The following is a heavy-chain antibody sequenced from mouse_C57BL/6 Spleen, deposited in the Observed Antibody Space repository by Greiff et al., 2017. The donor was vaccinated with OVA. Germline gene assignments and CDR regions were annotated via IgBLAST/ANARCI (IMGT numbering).Heavy chain of an antibody. D-gene: IGHD4-1*01. CDR1: GYTFTDYY. V-gene: IGHV1-76*01. J-gene: IGHJ4*01. CDR3: ARQGLGRGGYAMDY. CDR2: IYPGSGNT. Sequence: VKLMESGAELVRPGASVKLSCKASGYTFTDYYINWVKQRPGQGLEWIARIYPGSGNTYYNEKFKGKATLTAEKSSSTAYMQLSSLTSEDSAVYFCARQGLGRGGYAMDYWGQGTSVTVSS.